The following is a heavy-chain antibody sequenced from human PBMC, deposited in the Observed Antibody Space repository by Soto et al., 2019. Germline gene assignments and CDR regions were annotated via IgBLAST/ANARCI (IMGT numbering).Heavy chain of an antibody. Sequence: GGSLRLSCAASGSTFSSYSMNWVRQAPGKWLVWVPSICSSRSYIYYADSVKGRFTISRDNAKNSLYLQMSRLRVEDTAVYYCAKDLGIGDFWSGTYYYYGMDVWGQGTTGSVAS. CDR3: AKDLGIGDFWSGTYYYYGMDV. CDR2: ICSSRSYI. J-gene: IGHJ6*02. CDR1: GSTFSSYS. D-gene: IGHD3-3*01. V-gene: IGHV3-21*01.